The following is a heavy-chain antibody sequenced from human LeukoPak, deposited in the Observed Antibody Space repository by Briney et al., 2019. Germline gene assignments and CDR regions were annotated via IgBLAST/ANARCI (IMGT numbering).Heavy chain of an antibody. Sequence: GGSLRLSCVGSGFTFSYYWVTWVRQAPGKGLEWVANIKQDGSEKYYVDSVKGRFTISRDNAKNSLYLQMNSLRAEDTAVYYCARDLASYMISYGMDVWGQGTTVTVSS. CDR1: GFTFSYYW. V-gene: IGHV3-7*01. CDR3: ARDLASYMISYGMDV. D-gene: IGHD3-22*01. CDR2: IKQDGSEK. J-gene: IGHJ6*02.